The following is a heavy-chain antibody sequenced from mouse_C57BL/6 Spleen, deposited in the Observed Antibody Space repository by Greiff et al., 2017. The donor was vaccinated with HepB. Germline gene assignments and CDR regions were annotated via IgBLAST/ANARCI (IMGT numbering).Heavy chain of an antibody. Sequence: EVKLMESGGGLVQPGGSMKLSCAASGFTFSDAWMDWVRQSPEKGLEWVAEIRNKANNHATYYAESVKGRFTISRDDSKSSVYLQMNSLRAEDTGIYYCTRPSPYLLDGFAYWGQGTLVTVSA. D-gene: IGHD2-1*01. CDR1: GFTFSDAW. CDR2: IRNKANNHAT. J-gene: IGHJ3*01. CDR3: TRPSPYLLDGFAY. V-gene: IGHV6-6*01.